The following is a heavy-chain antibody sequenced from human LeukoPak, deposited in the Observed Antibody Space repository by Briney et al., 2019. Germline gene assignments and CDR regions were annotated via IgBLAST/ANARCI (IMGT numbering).Heavy chain of an antibody. CDR2: ISGSGGST. V-gene: IGHV3-23*01. J-gene: IGHJ6*02. D-gene: IGHD3-3*01. Sequence: PGGSLRLSCAASGFTFSSYATSWVRQAPGKGLEWVSAISGSGGSTYYADSVKGRFTISRDNSKNTLYLQMNSLRAEDTAVYYCANGYYDFWSGYRGYYYYGMDVWGQGTTVTVSS. CDR1: GFTFSSYA. CDR3: ANGYYDFWSGYRGYYYYGMDV.